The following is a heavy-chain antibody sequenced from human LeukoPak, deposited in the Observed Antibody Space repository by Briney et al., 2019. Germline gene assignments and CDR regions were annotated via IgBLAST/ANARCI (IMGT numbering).Heavy chain of an antibody. D-gene: IGHD3-9*01. CDR1: GYSISSGYH. CDR2: IYTSGST. J-gene: IGHJ6*03. CDR3: ARDILTGYYNYYYYYMDV. Sequence: SETLSLTCTVSGYSISSGYHWGWIRQPPGKGLEWIGRIYTSGSTNYNPSLKSRVTMSVDTSKNQFSLKLSSVTAADTAVYYCARDILTGYYNYYYYYMDVWGKGTTVTISS. V-gene: IGHV4-38-2*02.